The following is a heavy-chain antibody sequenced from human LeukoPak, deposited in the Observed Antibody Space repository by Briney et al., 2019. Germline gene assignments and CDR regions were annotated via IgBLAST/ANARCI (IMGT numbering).Heavy chain of an antibody. V-gene: IGHV3-23*01. CDR2: IGSGGTT. D-gene: IGHD5-18*01. CDR1: GFTFRTYG. CDR3: AKRDTTMAKGAFDI. Sequence: GGSLRLSCAASGFTFRTYGMSWVRQAPGKGLEWVSAIGSGGTTYYTDSVKGRFTISRDNSKTTLYLQMSSLRAEDTAVYYCAKRDTTMAKGAFDIWGQGTTVTVSS. J-gene: IGHJ3*02.